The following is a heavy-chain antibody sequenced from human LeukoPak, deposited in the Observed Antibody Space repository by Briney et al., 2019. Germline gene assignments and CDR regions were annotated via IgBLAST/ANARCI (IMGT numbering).Heavy chain of an antibody. V-gene: IGHV4-39*07. Sequence: SETLSLTCTVSGGSISSSSYYWGWIRQPPGKGLEWIGSIYYSGSTYYNPSLKSRVTISVDTSKNQFSLKLSSVTAADTAVYYCAREWFGDENWFDPWGQGTLVTVSS. CDR3: AREWFGDENWFDP. J-gene: IGHJ5*02. D-gene: IGHD3-10*01. CDR1: GGSISSSSYY. CDR2: IYYSGST.